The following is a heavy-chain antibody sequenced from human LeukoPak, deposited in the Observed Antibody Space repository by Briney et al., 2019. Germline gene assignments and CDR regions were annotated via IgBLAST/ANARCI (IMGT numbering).Heavy chain of an antibody. V-gene: IGHV3-64*01. J-gene: IGHJ4*02. CDR1: GFTFSNYA. CDR2: ISSNGGSA. D-gene: IGHD3-10*01. Sequence: GGSLRLSCAASGFTFSNYAIYWVRQAPGKGLEYVSAISSNGGSAYYANSVKGRFTISRDNSKNTLYLQMGSLRVEDMAVYYCARGEGMVWGVGAFDYWGQGNMVTVSS. CDR3: ARGEGMVWGVGAFDY.